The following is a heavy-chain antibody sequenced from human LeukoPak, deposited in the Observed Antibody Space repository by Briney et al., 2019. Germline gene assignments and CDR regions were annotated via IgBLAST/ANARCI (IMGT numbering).Heavy chain of an antibody. J-gene: IGHJ4*02. CDR3: AREGGFYRPLDY. CDR1: GGSVTSTNW. Sequence: SETLSLTCAVSGGSVTSTNWWTWVRQPPGKGLGWIGEVHLDGRTNYNPSLTGRLTLSVDLYENHISLKLTSVTAADTAVYYCAREGGFYRPLDYLGQGTLVTVSS. CDR2: VHLDGRT. D-gene: IGHD3-3*01. V-gene: IGHV4-4*02.